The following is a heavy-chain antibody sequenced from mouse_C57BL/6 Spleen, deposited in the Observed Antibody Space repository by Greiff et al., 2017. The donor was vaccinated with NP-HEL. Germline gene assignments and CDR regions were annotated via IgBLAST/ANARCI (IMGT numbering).Heavy chain of an antibody. CDR2: LYPGSGNT. D-gene: IGHD2-2*01. CDR1: GYTFTDYY. V-gene: IGHV1-76*01. J-gene: IGHJ2*01. Sequence: LVESGAELVRPGASVKLSCKASGYTFTDYYINWVKQRPGQGLEWIARLYPGSGNTYYNEKFKGKATLTAEKSSSTAYMQLSSLTSEDSAVYFCAREKGYPFDYWGQGTTLTVSS. CDR3: AREKGYPFDY.